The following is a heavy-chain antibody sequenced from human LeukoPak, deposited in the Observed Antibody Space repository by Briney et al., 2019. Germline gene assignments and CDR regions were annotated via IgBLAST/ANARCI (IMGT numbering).Heavy chain of an antibody. CDR1: GYSYTSYW. CDR2: IDPSDSYT. CDR3: ARPSNYYDILTYPYAFDI. D-gene: IGHD3-9*01. V-gene: IGHV5-10-1*01. Sequence: GESLKISCKGSGYSYTSYWISWVRQMPGKGLEWMGRIDPSDSYTNYSPSFQGHVTISADKSISTAYLQWSSLKASDTAMYYCARPSNYYDILTYPYAFDIWGQGTMDTVSS. J-gene: IGHJ3*02.